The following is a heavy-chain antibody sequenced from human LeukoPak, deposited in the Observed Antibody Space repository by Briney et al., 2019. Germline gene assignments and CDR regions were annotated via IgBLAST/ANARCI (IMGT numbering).Heavy chain of an antibody. D-gene: IGHD4-23*01. J-gene: IGHJ2*01. CDR2: IYDNGNT. V-gene: IGHV4-59*08. Sequence: SETLSLTCTVSGGSISGYIWSWIRQPPGKGLEWIAYIYDNGNTNYNPSLKSRVTIALDTSKTQFSLRLNSVTAADTAVYYCVRLSVVSPHRYFDLWGRGTLVTVSS. CDR1: GGSISGYI. CDR3: VRLSVVSPHRYFDL.